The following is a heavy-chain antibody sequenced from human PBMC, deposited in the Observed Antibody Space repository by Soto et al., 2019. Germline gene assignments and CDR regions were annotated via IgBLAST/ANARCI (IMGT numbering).Heavy chain of an antibody. J-gene: IGHJ4*02. D-gene: IGHD5-18*01. V-gene: IGHV4-34*01. Sequence: PSETLSLTCAVYGGSFSGYYWSWIRQPPGKGLEWIGEINHSGSTNYNPSLKSRVTISVDTSKNQFSLKLSSVTAADTAVYYCATAWIQLWTVDYWGQGTLVTVSS. CDR2: INHSGST. CDR1: GGSFSGYY. CDR3: ATAWIQLWTVDY.